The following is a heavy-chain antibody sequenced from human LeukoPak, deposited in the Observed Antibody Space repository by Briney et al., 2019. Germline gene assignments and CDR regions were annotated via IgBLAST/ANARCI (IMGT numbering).Heavy chain of an antibody. D-gene: IGHD1-26*01. Sequence: PGGPLRLSCAASGFTFINYCMNWVPKAPGKGRKWVANIHQDGNEGYYVDSVKGRFTISRDNARNSVYLQMNSLRVEDTAVYYCARGSGSSRLFDYWGQGTLVTVSS. J-gene: IGHJ4*02. CDR2: IHQDGNEG. CDR1: GFTFINYC. CDR3: ARGSGSSRLFDY. V-gene: IGHV3-7*03.